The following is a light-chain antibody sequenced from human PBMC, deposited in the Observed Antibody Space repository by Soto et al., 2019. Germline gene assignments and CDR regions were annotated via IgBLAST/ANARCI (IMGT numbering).Light chain of an antibody. Sequence: QSVLTQPPSASGTPGQRVTISCSGSNSNIGSNTVHWYQQLPGTAPKLLIYSNNLRPSGVPDRFSGSKSGTSTSLAISGLRSEDEADYYCSAWDDSLNGRMFGGGTKLTVL. V-gene: IGLV1-44*01. CDR2: SNN. CDR3: SAWDDSLNGRM. CDR1: NSNIGSNT. J-gene: IGLJ3*02.